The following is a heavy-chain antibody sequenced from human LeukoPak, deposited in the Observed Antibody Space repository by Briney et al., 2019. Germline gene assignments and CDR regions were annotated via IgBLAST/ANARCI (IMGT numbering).Heavy chain of an antibody. CDR2: IYYSGST. Sequence: SETLSLTCTVSGGSISSSSYYWGWIRQPPGKGLEWIGSIYYSGSTYYNPSLKSRVTISVDTSKNQFSLKLSSVTAADTAVYYRARGGDYYDSSGYIPPDYWGQGTLVTVSS. V-gene: IGHV4-39*07. D-gene: IGHD3-22*01. CDR3: ARGGDYYDSSGYIPPDY. CDR1: GGSISSSSYY. J-gene: IGHJ4*02.